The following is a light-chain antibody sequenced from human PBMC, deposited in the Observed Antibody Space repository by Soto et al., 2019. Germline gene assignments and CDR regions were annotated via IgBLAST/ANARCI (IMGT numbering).Light chain of an antibody. V-gene: IGKV3-20*01. CDR2: GAS. Sequence: EIVLTQSPGTLSLSPGERATLSCRASQSVGSSNVAWYQQKPGQAPRLLIYGASTRATGIPARFSGSGSGTEFTLTISSLQPDDFATYYCQHYNSYSEAFGQGTKVDIK. CDR1: QSVGSSN. CDR3: QHYNSYSEA. J-gene: IGKJ1*01.